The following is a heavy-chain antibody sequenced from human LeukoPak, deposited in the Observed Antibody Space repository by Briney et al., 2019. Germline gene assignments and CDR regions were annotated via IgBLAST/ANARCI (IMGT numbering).Heavy chain of an antibody. Sequence: SETLSLTCTVSGNSISSGDYYWSWIRQPAGKGLEWIGEINHRGSTNYNPSLKRRVTISLDTSKNQFSLKLSSVTAADTAVYYCAKSLYGSGSYYNWFDPWGQGTLVTVSS. CDR3: AKSLYGSGSYYNWFDP. V-gene: IGHV4-61*10. CDR2: INHRGST. D-gene: IGHD3-10*01. J-gene: IGHJ5*02. CDR1: GNSISSGDYY.